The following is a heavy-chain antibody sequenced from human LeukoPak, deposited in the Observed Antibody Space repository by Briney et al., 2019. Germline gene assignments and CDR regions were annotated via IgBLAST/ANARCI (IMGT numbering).Heavy chain of an antibody. Sequence: GGSLRLSCVVSGFSLSSHGMHWVRQAPGKGLEDVSAISSNAISTFYANSVKGRFTVSRDDSKNTVYLQMGSLRAEDMAVYYCVKWTNYYFALWGRGTLVTVSS. CDR1: GFSLSSHG. V-gene: IGHV3-64*01. CDR2: ISSNAIST. D-gene: IGHD2-8*01. CDR3: VKWTNYYFAL. J-gene: IGHJ2*01.